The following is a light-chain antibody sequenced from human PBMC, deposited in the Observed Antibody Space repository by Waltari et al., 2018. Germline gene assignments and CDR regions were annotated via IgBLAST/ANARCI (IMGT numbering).Light chain of an antibody. V-gene: IGKV3-11*01. J-gene: IGKJ5*01. CDR2: DAS. CDR3: QLRSNWRIT. CDR1: QSVNRA. Sequence: EIVFPQSPATLSLSPGERVTLSCRASQSVNRALAWYQQKPGQAPRLLIYDASNRATGSPARFSGSGSGTDFTLTISSLEAEDFGVYYCQLRSNWRITFGQGTRLEIK.